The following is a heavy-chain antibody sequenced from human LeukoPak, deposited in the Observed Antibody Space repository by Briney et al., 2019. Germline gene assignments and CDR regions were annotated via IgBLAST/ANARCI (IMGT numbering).Heavy chain of an antibody. V-gene: IGHV1-2*04. D-gene: IGHD4-17*01. CDR2: INPNSGGT. Sequence: ASVKVSCKASGYTFTGYYMHWVRQAPGLGLEWMGWINPNSGGTNYAQKFQGWVTMTRDTSISTAYMELSRLRSDDTAVYYCARGQFYGDYSSPLFYWGQGTLVTVSS. CDR1: GYTFTGYY. J-gene: IGHJ4*02. CDR3: ARGQFYGDYSSPLFY.